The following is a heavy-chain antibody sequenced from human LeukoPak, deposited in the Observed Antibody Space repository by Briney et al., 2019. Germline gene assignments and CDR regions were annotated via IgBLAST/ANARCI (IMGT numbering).Heavy chain of an antibody. CDR1: GYSISSGYD. CDR3: ASHVVNYFDY. J-gene: IGHJ4*02. Sequence: RSETLSLTCAVSGYSISSGYDWGWIRQPPGKGLEGIGSIYHSGSTYYNPSLKSRVTISVDTSKNQFLMKLSSVTAADTAVYYCASHVVNYFDYWGQGTLVTVSS. V-gene: IGHV4-38-2*01. CDR2: IYHSGST. D-gene: IGHD3-22*01.